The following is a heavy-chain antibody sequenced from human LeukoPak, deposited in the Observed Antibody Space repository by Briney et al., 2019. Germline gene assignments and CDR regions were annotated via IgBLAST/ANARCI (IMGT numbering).Heavy chain of an antibody. Sequence: SETLSLTCTVSGDSISNYYWSWLRQSPGKGLEWIGFIYNRGSTKYNPSLKSRVTISVDTSKNQFSLKLSSVTAADTAVYYCARSYRRVDFDYWGQGTLVTVSS. CDR3: ARSYRRVDFDY. V-gene: IGHV4-59*01. D-gene: IGHD3-3*01. J-gene: IGHJ4*02. CDR2: IYNRGST. CDR1: GDSISNYY.